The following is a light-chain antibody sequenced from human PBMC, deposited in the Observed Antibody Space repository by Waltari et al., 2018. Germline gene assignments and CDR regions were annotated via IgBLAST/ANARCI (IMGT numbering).Light chain of an antibody. Sequence: DIVMTQSPDSLAVSLGARATINCKSGQSVLYCSNNKDYLAWYQQKPGQPPKLLFYWASTRESGVPDRFSGSGSGTDFTLTISSLQAEDVAVYYCQQYHSFPYTFGQGTKLEIK. V-gene: IGKV4-1*01. CDR3: QQYHSFPYT. J-gene: IGKJ2*01. CDR1: QSVLYCSNNKDY. CDR2: WAS.